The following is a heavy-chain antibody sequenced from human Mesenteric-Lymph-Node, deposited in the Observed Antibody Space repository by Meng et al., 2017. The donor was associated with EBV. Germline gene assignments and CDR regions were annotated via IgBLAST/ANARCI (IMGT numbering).Heavy chain of an antibody. Sequence: QLLLQESGPGLVKPSXXLSFTXXVSGGSISTNGYYWGWIRQSPGKGLEWIANIFYSGNTYYNPSLETRVTISVDTSKNQFSLSLRSVTAADTAVYYCVRDGRSSSAWSDWFDPWGQGTLVTVSS. CDR3: VRDGRSSSAWSDWFDP. CDR2: IFYSGNT. D-gene: IGHD6-6*01. CDR1: GGSISTNGYY. J-gene: IGHJ5*02. V-gene: IGHV4-39*07.